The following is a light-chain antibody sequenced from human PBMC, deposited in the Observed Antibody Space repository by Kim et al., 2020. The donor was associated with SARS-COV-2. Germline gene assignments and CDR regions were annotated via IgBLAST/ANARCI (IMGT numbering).Light chain of an antibody. V-gene: IGLV1-44*01. CDR3: AAWDDTLSAWV. Sequence: GHRIPISCSGSSSNIGSNTVNWFQQVPGAAPKLLIFDDNERPSGVPDRFSGAKSGTSASLAISGLQSDDESDYFCAAWDDTLSAWVFGGGTKLTVL. J-gene: IGLJ3*02. CDR2: DDN. CDR1: SSNIGSNT.